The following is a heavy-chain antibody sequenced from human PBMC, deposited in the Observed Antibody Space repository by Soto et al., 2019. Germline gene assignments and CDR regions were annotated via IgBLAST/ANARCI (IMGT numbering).Heavy chain of an antibody. CDR1: GGSISGSY. J-gene: IGHJ4*02. D-gene: IGHD6-19*01. Sequence: SETLSLTCSVSGGSISGSYWSWIRQSPGKGLEWLGYVYYTGSTNYSPSLRSRVSISVDTSKNEFSLRLSSVTDADTAVYFCARSVAVPGAHIDYWGQGTQVTVSS. CDR3: ARSVAVPGAHIDY. V-gene: IGHV4-59*01. CDR2: VYYTGST.